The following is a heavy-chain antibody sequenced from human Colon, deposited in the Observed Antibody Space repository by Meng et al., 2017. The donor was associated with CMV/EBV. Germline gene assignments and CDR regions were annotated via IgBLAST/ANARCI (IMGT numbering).Heavy chain of an antibody. J-gene: IGHJ4*02. CDR3: AKSLFGVGQLVYFDY. D-gene: IGHD6-6*01. V-gene: IGHV3-23*01. Sequence: GESLKISCAGSGFTFSDYAMNWVRLAPGKGLEWISSISGSGTTTYYTDSVKGRFTISRDTSKNTLSLQMNGLSAEDTALYYCAKSLFGVGQLVYFDYWGQGTLVTVSS. CDR1: GFTFSDYA. CDR2: ISGSGTTT.